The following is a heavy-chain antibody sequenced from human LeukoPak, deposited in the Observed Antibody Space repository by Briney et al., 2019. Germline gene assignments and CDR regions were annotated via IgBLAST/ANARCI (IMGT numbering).Heavy chain of an antibody. V-gene: IGHV3-43*01. J-gene: IGHJ4*02. CDR2: ISWDGGST. CDR3: AKDRGGVDY. D-gene: IGHD3-16*01. Sequence: GRSLRLSCAASGFTFDDYSMHWVRQGPGKGLEWVSVISWDGGSTSYADSVKGRFTISRDNSKNSLYLQMNSLRSEDSALYYCAKDRGGVDYWGQGTLVTVSS. CDR1: GFTFDDYS.